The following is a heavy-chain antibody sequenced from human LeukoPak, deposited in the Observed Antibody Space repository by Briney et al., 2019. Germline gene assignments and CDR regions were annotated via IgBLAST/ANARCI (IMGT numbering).Heavy chain of an antibody. CDR3: ARGHYDYVWGSYKLDY. CDR1: GFTFSSYW. D-gene: IGHD3-16*01. CDR2: INRDGSST. J-gene: IGHJ4*02. Sequence: PGGSLRLSCAASGFTFSSYWMHWVRQAPGKGLVWVSRINRDGSSTSYADSVKGRFTISRDNAKNTLYLQMNSLRAEDTAVYYCARGHYDYVWGSYKLDYWGQGTLVTVSS. V-gene: IGHV3-74*01.